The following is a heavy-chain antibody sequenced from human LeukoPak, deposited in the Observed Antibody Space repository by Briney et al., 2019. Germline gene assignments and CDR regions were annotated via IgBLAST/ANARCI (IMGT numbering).Heavy chain of an antibody. J-gene: IGHJ4*02. CDR2: VYYSGST. CDR1: GGSISSYY. Sequence: SETLSLTCTVSGGSISSYYWNWIRQPPGKGLEWIGHVYYSGSTNYSPSLKSRVTISVDTSKNRFSLNLTSVTAADTAVYYCARMYGYTYGPDYWGQGTLITVSS. CDR3: ARMYGYTYGPDY. D-gene: IGHD5-12*01. V-gene: IGHV4-59*01.